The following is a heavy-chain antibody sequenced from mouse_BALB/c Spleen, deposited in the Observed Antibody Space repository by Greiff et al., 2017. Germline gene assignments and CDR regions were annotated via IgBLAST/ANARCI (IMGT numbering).Heavy chain of an antibody. CDR2: INPSSGYT. CDR3: AREGYEGVFDY. V-gene: IGHV1-4*01. D-gene: IGHD2-2*01. Sequence: QVQLKESGAELARPGASVKMSCKASGYTFTSYTMHWVKQRPGQGLEWIGYINPSSGYTNYNQKFKDKATLTADKSSSTAYMQLSSLTSEDSAVYYCAREGYEGVFDYWGQGTTLTVSS. J-gene: IGHJ2*01. CDR1: GYTFTSYT.